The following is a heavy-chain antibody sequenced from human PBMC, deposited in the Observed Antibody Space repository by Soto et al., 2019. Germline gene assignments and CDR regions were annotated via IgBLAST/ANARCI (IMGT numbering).Heavy chain of an antibody. Sequence: PWETLSLTCTVSGGSISSGGYYWSWIRQHPGKGLEWIGYIYYSGSTYYNPSLKSRVTISVDTSKNQFSLKLSSVTAADTAVYYCARNPGPYYYDSSGYYYYFDYWGQGTLVTVSS. CDR3: ARNPGPYYYDSSGYYYYFDY. CDR1: GGSISSGGYY. CDR2: IYYSGST. J-gene: IGHJ4*02. V-gene: IGHV4-31*03. D-gene: IGHD3-22*01.